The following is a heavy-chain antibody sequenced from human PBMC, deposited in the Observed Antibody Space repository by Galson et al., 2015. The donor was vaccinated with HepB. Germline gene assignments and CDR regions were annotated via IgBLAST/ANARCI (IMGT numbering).Heavy chain of an antibody. CDR1: TNIFSNFG. J-gene: IGHJ4*01. D-gene: IGHD3-16*02. CDR2: ISGYNGNT. CDR3: ARARYSDSAPEY. Sequence: SVKVSCKASTNIFSNFGISWVRQAPGQGLEWMGWISGYNGNTNYARNLQGRVTMTTDTSTSTTYLELRSLTPDDTAVYYCARARYSDSAPEYWGQGTLVTVSS. V-gene: IGHV1-18*01.